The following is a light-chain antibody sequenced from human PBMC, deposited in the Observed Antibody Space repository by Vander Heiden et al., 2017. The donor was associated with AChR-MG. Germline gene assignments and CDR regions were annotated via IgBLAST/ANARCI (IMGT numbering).Light chain of an antibody. Sequence: QSALTQPRSVSGSPGQSVTISCTGASSAVGRYNYVSWYQQHQGKAPKLIIYDVTERPSGIPDRFSGSKSGNTASLTISGLQGEDEADYYCCSYAGSYTFGVFGGGTKLTVL. CDR3: CSYAGSYTFGV. J-gene: IGLJ3*02. CDR1: SSAVGRYNY. V-gene: IGLV2-11*01. CDR2: DVT.